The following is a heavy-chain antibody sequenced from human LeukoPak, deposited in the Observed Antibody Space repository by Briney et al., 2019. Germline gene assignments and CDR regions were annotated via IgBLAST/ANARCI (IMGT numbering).Heavy chain of an antibody. Sequence: SETLSLTCTVSGGSISSYYWSWIRQPPGKGLEWIGYIYYSGSTNYNPSLKSRVTISVDTSKNQFSLKLSSVTAADTAVYYCARDRLQYFDCLLYFDYWGQGPLVTVSS. D-gene: IGHD3-9*01. CDR2: IYYSGST. CDR1: GGSISSYY. CDR3: ARDRLQYFDCLLYFDY. V-gene: IGHV4-59*01. J-gene: IGHJ4*02.